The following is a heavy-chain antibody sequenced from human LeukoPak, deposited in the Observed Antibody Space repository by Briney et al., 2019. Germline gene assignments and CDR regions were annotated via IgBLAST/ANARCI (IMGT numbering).Heavy chain of an antibody. D-gene: IGHD1-1*01. CDR1: GGSISSYD. J-gene: IGHJ4*01. CDR2: IYYSGST. V-gene: IGHV4-59*08. CDR3: ARQMGLGYTYFYPYFDY. Sequence: PSETLSLTCTVSGGSISSYDWSWIRQPPGKGLEWIGYIYYSGSTNYKTSLKSRVTISVDTSKNQFSLKLSSVTAADTAVYYCARQMGLGYTYFYPYFDYWGQGTLVTVSS.